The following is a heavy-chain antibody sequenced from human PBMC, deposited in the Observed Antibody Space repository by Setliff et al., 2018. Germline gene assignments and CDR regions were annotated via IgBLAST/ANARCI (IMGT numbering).Heavy chain of an antibody. Sequence: SETLSLTCTVSGGSISSGHYYWNWIRQPAGKGLVWIGRIYPSGGTNYNPSLKSRVTISVDTSRNHFSLKLTSVTAADTAVYYCARDLYCGGHCYQLFDSWGQGTLVTVSS. D-gene: IGHD2-21*02. CDR1: GGSISSGHYY. CDR3: ARDLYCGGHCYQLFDS. J-gene: IGHJ4*02. V-gene: IGHV4-61*02. CDR2: IYPSGGT.